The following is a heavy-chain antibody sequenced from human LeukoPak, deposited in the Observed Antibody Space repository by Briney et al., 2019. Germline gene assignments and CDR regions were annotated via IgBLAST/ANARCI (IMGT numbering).Heavy chain of an antibody. CDR1: GGSFSGYY. Sequence: SETLSLTCAVYGGSFSGYYWSWIRQPPGKGLEWIGEINHSGSTNYNPSLKSRVTISVDTSKNQFSLKLSSVTAADTAVYYCARSGDPAYVLRFLEWFPYPVPNHGMDVWGQGTTVTVSS. CDR2: INHSGST. V-gene: IGHV4-34*01. CDR3: ARSGDPAYVLRFLEWFPYPVPNHGMDV. D-gene: IGHD3-3*01. J-gene: IGHJ6*02.